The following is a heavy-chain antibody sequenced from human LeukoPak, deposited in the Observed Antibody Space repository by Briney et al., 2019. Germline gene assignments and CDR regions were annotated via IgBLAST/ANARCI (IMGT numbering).Heavy chain of an antibody. V-gene: IGHV1-3*01. CDR3: VRTGGYYEAFDI. J-gene: IGHJ3*02. Sequence: ASVKVSCKASGYTFTSYAMHWVRQAPGQRLEWMGWINAGNGNTKYSQKFQGRVTITRDTSASTAYMELSSLRSEDTAVYYCVRTGGYYEAFDIWGQGTMVTVSS. D-gene: IGHD3-22*01. CDR2: INAGNGNT. CDR1: GYTFTSYA.